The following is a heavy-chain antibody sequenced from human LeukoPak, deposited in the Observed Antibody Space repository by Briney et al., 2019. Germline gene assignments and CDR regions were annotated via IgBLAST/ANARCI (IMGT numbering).Heavy chain of an antibody. CDR1: GGSISSYY. D-gene: IGHD1-26*01. CDR3: ARVRMSGSYHWFDP. V-gene: IGHV4-59*01. CDR2: IYYTGST. Sequence: PSETLSLTCTVSGGSISSYYWSWIRQPPGKGLEWIGYIYYTGSTNYNPSLKSRVTISVDTSKKQLSLNLSSVTAADTAVYYCARVRMSGSYHWFDPWGQGTLVTVSS. J-gene: IGHJ5*02.